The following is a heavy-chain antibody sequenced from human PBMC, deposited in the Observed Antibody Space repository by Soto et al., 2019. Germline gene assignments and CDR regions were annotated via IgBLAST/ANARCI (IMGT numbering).Heavy chain of an antibody. V-gene: IGHV3-23*01. Sequence: GGSLRLSCAASGFTFSSYAMSWVRQAPGKGLEWVSAISGSGGSTYYADSVKGRFTISRDNPKSTLYLQMNSLRAEDTAVYYCAKGYYDSSGYALLDHWGQGTLVTVSS. J-gene: IGHJ4*02. CDR3: AKGYYDSSGYALLDH. CDR2: ISGSGGST. CDR1: GFTFSSYA. D-gene: IGHD3-22*01.